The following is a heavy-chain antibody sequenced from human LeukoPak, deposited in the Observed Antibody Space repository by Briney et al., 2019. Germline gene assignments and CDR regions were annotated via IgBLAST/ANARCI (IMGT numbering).Heavy chain of an antibody. CDR2: IYSGGST. Sequence: GGSLRLSCAASGFTVSSNYVSWVRQAPGKGLEWVSVIYSGGSTYYADSVKGRFTISRGNSKNTLHLQMNSLRAEDTAIYYCARARVGCTNYAFDMWGQGTMVTVSS. CDR3: ARARVGCTNYAFDM. CDR1: GFTVSSNY. V-gene: IGHV3-53*01. J-gene: IGHJ3*02. D-gene: IGHD2-8*01.